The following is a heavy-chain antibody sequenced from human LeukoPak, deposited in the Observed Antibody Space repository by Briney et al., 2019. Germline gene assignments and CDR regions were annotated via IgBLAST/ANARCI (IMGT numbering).Heavy chain of an antibody. J-gene: IGHJ4*02. CDR3: AREPNMLATMADY. D-gene: IGHD5-24*01. Sequence: GASVKVSCKASGFTFTSSAVQWVRQARGQRLEWIGWIVVGSGNTNYAQKFQERVTITRDMSTSTAYMELSSLRSEDTAVYYCAREPNMLATMADYWGQGTLVTVSS. CDR2: IVVGSGNT. V-gene: IGHV1-58*01. CDR1: GFTFTSSA.